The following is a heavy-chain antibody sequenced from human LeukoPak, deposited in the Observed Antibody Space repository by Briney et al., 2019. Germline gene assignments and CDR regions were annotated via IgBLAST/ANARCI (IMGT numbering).Heavy chain of an antibody. CDR1: GFTFSSYA. V-gene: IGHV3-23*01. CDR2: ISGGGGST. J-gene: IGHJ4*02. D-gene: IGHD3-22*01. Sequence: GGSLRLSCAASGFTFSSYAMSWVRQAPGKGLQWVSVISGGGGSTYYADSVKGRFTISRDTSKNTLYLQMNSLRAEDTAVYYCAKPHTQNYYDSSGRYSFFDYWGQGTLVTVSS. CDR3: AKPHTQNYYDSSGRYSFFDY.